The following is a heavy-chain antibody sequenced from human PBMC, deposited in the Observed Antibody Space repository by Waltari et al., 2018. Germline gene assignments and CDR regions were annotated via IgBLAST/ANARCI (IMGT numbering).Heavy chain of an antibody. Sequence: EVQLVESGGGLVQPGGSLGLSCVTSGFTFSSYWMHWVRQVPGKGLVWVSRINSDGSTTSYAESVKVRFTISRDNAKNRLYLQMNSRRADDTSVYYCARAQLTMARNLDLWGRGTLVTVSS. CDR3: ARAQLTMARNLDL. V-gene: IGHV3-74*01. CDR2: INSDGSTT. CDR1: GFTFSSYW. J-gene: IGHJ2*01. D-gene: IGHD3-10*01.